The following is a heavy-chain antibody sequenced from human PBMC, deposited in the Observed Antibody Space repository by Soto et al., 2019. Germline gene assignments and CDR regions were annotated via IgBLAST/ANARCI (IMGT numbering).Heavy chain of an antibody. D-gene: IGHD2-2*01. Sequence: EVQLLESGGGLEQPGGSLRLSCVGSGHTFHNYAMTWVRQAPGKGLEWVSGISGSGGSTYYAESVRGRFTISRDVCKNTLYLQLNSLRAEDTAVYYCARVSRGIGVVPAALNWGQGTRVTVSS. J-gene: IGHJ4*02. CDR3: ARVSRGIGVVPAALN. CDR2: ISGSGGST. CDR1: GHTFHNYA. V-gene: IGHV3-23*01.